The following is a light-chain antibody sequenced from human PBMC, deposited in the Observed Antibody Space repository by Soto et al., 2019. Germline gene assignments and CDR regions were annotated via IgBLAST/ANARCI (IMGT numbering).Light chain of an antibody. CDR3: ASYTSSSTSVI. J-gene: IGLJ2*01. CDR2: EVS. CDR1: SSDVGSYDH. Sequence: QSVLTQPASVSGSPGQSITISCSGTSSDVGSYDHVAWYQQFPGKTPKLTIYEVSNRPSGVSSRFSGSKSGNTASLTISGLQAEDEADYYCASYTSSSTSVIFGRGTKLTVL. V-gene: IGLV2-14*01.